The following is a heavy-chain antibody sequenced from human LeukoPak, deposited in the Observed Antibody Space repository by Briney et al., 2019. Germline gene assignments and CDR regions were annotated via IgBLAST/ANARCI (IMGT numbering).Heavy chain of an antibody. Sequence: GGSLRLSCAASGFAFSNYNMNWVRQAPGKGLEWVSTISGSSTYIYYVDSVKGRFTISRDNAENSLYLQMNGLRAEDTAVYYCAKDWEDSSSWNYFDYWGQGTLVTVSS. D-gene: IGHD6-13*01. CDR3: AKDWEDSSSWNYFDY. J-gene: IGHJ4*02. V-gene: IGHV3-21*01. CDR2: ISGSSTYI. CDR1: GFAFSNYN.